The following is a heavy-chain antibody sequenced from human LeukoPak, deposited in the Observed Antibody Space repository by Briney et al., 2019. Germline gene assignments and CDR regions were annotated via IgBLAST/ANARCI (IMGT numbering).Heavy chain of an antibody. V-gene: IGHV4-61*01. CDR1: GGSVSNGSYY. CDR3: ARLMGATTGEGFDY. CDR2: IHYSGST. D-gene: IGHD1-26*01. Sequence: SETLSLTCTVSGGSVSNGSYYWSWIRRPPGKGLEWIGYIHYSGSTNYNPSLKSRVTISGDTSKNQFSLKLSSVTAADTAVYYCARLMGATTGEGFDYWGQGTLVTVPS. J-gene: IGHJ4*02.